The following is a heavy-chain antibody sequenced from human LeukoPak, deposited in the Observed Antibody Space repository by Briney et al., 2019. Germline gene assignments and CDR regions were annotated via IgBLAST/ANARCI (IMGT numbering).Heavy chain of an antibody. J-gene: IGHJ6*02. CDR2: ISWDGGST. CDR1: GFTFDDYA. CDR3: AKKIGPRGYSGYDPSYYYYSGMAV. Sequence: PGGSLRLSCAASGFTFDDYAMHWVRQAPGKGLEWVSLISWDGGSTYHADSVKGRFTISRDNSKNSLYLQMNSLRAEDTALYYCAKKIGPRGYSGYDPSYYYYSGMAVGGQGPTAPV. V-gene: IGHV3-43D*03. D-gene: IGHD5-12*01.